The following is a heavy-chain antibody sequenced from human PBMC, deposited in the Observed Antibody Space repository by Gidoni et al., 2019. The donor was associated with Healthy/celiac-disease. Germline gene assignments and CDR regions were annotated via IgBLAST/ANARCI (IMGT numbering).Heavy chain of an antibody. V-gene: IGHV5-10-1*03. CDR3: ARHVRFWSGYYMNAFDI. J-gene: IGHJ3*02. CDR1: GYSFTSYW. CDR2: IDPSDSYT. D-gene: IGHD3-3*01. Sequence: EVQLVQSGAEVKKPGESLRISCKGSGYSFTSYWISWVRQMPGKGLEWMGRIDPSDSYTNYSPSFQGHVTISADKSISTAYLQWSSLKASDTAMYYCARHVRFWSGYYMNAFDIWGQGTMVTVSS.